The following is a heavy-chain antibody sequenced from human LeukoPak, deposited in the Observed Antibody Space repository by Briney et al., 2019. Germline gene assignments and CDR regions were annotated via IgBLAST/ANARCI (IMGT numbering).Heavy chain of an antibody. CDR1: GGSISSSGYY. D-gene: IGHD3-22*01. CDR3: ARSHYYDSSGNYGLNWFDP. CDR2: IYFSGNT. J-gene: IGHJ5*02. V-gene: IGHV4-39*02. Sequence: SETLSLTCTVSGGSISSSGYYWGWIRQPPGKGLEWIGSIYFSGNTYYNPSLKSRVAISVDTPKHHLSLKLSSVTAADTAVYYCARSHYYDSSGNYGLNWFDPWGQGTLVTVSS.